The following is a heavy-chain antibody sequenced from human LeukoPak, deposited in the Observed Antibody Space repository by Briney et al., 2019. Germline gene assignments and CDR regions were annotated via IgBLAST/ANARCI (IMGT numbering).Heavy chain of an antibody. Sequence: GGSLRLSCAASGFTFSSYAMSWVRQAPGKGLEWVSAISGSGGSTYYADSAKGRFTISRDNSKNTLYLQMNSLRAEDTAVYYCAKIRNLYCTNGVCYNYGMDVWGQGTTVTVSS. J-gene: IGHJ6*02. D-gene: IGHD2-8*01. CDR3: AKIRNLYCTNGVCYNYGMDV. CDR1: GFTFSSYA. CDR2: ISGSGGST. V-gene: IGHV3-23*01.